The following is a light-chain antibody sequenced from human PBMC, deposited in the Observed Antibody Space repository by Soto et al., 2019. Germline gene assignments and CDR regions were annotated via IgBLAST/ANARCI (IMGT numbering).Light chain of an antibody. CDR1: QSVSSY. Sequence: IVLTQSPATLSLSPGERATPSCRASQSVSSYLAWYQQKPGQAPRLLIYDASNMATGIPARFSGSGSGTDFTLTISSLEPEDFAVYYCQQRSNWLTFGGGTKVDIK. CDR2: DAS. V-gene: IGKV3-11*01. J-gene: IGKJ4*01. CDR3: QQRSNWLT.